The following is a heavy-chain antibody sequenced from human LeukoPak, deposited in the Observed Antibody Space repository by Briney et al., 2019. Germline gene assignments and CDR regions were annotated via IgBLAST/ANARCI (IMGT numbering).Heavy chain of an antibody. Sequence: SETLSLTCTVSGGTINEYYWSWIRQPAGKGLEWIGHVYSTGSTNYNPSFKGRVTMSVDMSKNQFSLKLTSVTAADTAVYYCARGGWLPPDFWGQGTLVIVSS. D-gene: IGHD3-22*01. V-gene: IGHV4-4*07. CDR2: VYSTGST. CDR1: GGTINEYY. J-gene: IGHJ4*02. CDR3: ARGGWLPPDF.